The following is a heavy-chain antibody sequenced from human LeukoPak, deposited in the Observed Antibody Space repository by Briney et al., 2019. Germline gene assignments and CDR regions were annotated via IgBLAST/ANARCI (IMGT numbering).Heavy chain of an antibody. CDR3: VLTPTAPTRLDY. D-gene: IGHD3-9*01. V-gene: IGHV3-23*01. J-gene: IGHJ4*02. CDR1: GLTFSSYA. Sequence: GGSLRLSCAASGLTFSSYAMSWVRQAPGKGLERVSAISGSGGSTYYADSVKGRFTTSRDNSKNTLYLQMNSLRAEDTAVYYCVLTPTAPTRLDYWGQGTLVTVSS. CDR2: ISGSGGST.